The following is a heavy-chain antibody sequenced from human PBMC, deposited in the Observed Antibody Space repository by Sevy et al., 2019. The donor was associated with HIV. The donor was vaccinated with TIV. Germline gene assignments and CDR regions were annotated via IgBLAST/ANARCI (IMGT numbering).Heavy chain of an antibody. V-gene: IGHV4-38-2*02. Sequence: SETLSLTCTVSVYSISSGYNWGWIRQPPGKGLEWIASIYHSGSTYYNPSLKSRVTISVDTSKNQFSLRLNSVTAADTAVYYCARDHNWNCAGDWFDPWGQGTLVTVSS. D-gene: IGHD1-20*01. CDR2: IYHSGST. CDR1: VYSISSGYN. CDR3: ARDHNWNCAGDWFDP. J-gene: IGHJ5*02.